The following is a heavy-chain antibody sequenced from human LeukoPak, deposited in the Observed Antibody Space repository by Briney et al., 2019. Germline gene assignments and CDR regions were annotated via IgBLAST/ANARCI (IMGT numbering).Heavy chain of an antibody. J-gene: IGHJ5*02. CDR2: INNGGSST. CDR1: GFTFSSYW. V-gene: IGHV3-74*01. CDR3: ARDCSSTSCYRSGLDP. Sequence: GGSLRLSCAASGFTFSSYWMHWVRQAPGKGLVWVSRINNGGSSTNYADSVKGRFTISRDNAKNTLYLQMNSLRAEDTAVYYCARDCSSTSCYRSGLDPWGQGTLVTVSS. D-gene: IGHD2-2*01.